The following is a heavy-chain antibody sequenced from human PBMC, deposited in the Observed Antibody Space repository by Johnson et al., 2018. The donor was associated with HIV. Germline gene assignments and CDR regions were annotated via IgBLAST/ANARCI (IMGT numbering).Heavy chain of an antibody. J-gene: IGHJ3*02. CDR1: GFTFSSYA. D-gene: IGHD2-21*01. CDR2: ISFDGSNK. CDR3: ALSYSLDAFDI. Sequence: HVQLVESGGGVVQPGRSLRLSCAASGFTFSSYAMHWVRQAPAKGLEWVAVISFDGSNKYYTDSVTGRFTISRDNSKNSLYLQMNSLKTEDTAVYYCALSYSLDAFDIWGQGTMVTVSS. V-gene: IGHV3-30*04.